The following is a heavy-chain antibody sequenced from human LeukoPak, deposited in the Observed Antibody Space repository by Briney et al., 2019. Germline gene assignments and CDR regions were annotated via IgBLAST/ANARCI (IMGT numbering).Heavy chain of an antibody. CDR2: IIPIFGTA. Sequence: SVKVSCKASGGTFSSYAISWVRQAPGQGLEWMGGIIPIFGTANYAQKFQGRVTITTDESTSTAYMKLSSLRSEDTAVYYCARLGPYCGGDCYSSAGYWGQGTLVTVSS. CDR1: GGTFSSYA. CDR3: ARLGPYCGGDCYSSAGY. D-gene: IGHD2-21*02. J-gene: IGHJ4*02. V-gene: IGHV1-69*05.